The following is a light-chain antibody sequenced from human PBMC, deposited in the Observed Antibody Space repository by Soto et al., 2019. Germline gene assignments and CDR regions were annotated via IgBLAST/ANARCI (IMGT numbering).Light chain of an antibody. CDR1: QTVGNY. CDR3: QHIYNTPRT. CDR2: AAS. J-gene: IGKJ1*01. V-gene: IGKV1-39*01. Sequence: DIQMTQAPSSLPASVGDRVSITCRASQTVGNYLNWYQQRPGKAPNLLISAASTLQSGVPSRFSGSGSGTEFTLTITGRQPDYFVTYYCQHIYNTPRTFGQGTKVEI.